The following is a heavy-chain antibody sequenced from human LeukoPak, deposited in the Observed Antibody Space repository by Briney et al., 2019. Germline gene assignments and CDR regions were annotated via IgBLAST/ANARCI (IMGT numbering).Heavy chain of an antibody. CDR2: IYYSGST. D-gene: IGHD3-3*01. J-gene: IGHJ5*02. CDR3: ATTIPLSPPVQP. Sequence: SETLSLTCTVSGGSISSSSYYWGWIRQPPGKGLEWIGSIYYSGSTYYNPSLKSRVTISVDTSKNQFSLKLSSVTAADAAVYYCATTIPLSPPVQPWGQGTLVTVSS. CDR1: GGSISSSSYY. V-gene: IGHV4-39*07.